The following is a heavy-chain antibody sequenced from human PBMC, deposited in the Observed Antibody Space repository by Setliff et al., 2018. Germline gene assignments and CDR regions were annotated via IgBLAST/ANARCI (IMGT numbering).Heavy chain of an antibody. CDR1: GYTFTSYG. J-gene: IGHJ6*02. CDR3: ARRRYFDRYYYYGMDV. V-gene: IGHV1-18*01. Sequence: ASVKVSCKASGYTFTSYGISWVRQAPGQGLEWMGWISAYNGNTNYAQRLQGRVTMTTDTSTSTAYMELRSLRSDDTAVYYCARRRYFDRYYYYGMDVWGQGTTVTVSS. D-gene: IGHD3-9*01. CDR2: ISAYNGNT.